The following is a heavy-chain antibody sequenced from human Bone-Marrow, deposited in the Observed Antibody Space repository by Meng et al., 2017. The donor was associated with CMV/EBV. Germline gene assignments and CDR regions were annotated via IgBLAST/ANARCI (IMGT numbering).Heavy chain of an antibody. D-gene: IGHD3-10*01. J-gene: IGHJ2*01. V-gene: IGHV4-61*01. CDR2: IYYSGTT. CDR3: AGVVRGNWYFDL. CDR1: GGSVRSGSYY. Sequence: SETLSLTCTVSGGSVRSGSYYWSWIRQPPGKGLEWIGYIYYSGTTNYNPSLLSRLTISVDTSENQFSLKLRSATAADTAVYYCAGVVRGNWYFDLWGRSTLVTASS.